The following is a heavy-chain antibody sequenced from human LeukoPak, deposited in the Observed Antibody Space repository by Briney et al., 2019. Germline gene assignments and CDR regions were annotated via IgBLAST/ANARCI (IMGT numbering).Heavy chain of an antibody. CDR3: ARVEPIVGATIKGGWFDP. D-gene: IGHD1-26*01. CDR2: DYHSGNT. J-gene: IGHJ5*02. CDR1: GVFVNTGRYY. V-gene: IGHV4-39*02. Sequence: SETLSLTCSVSGVFVNTGRYYWAWIRQPPGKGLDWIGNDYHSGNTDYNPSLKSRTIISLDASNNAVSLMLRSVTASDTATYFCARVEPIVGATIKGGWFDPWGQGTLVTVSS.